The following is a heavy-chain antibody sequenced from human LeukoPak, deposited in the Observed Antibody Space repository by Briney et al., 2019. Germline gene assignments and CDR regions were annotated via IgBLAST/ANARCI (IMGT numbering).Heavy chain of an antibody. CDR3: ARAGAGGTVGPSGDGFNI. D-gene: IGHD1-26*01. J-gene: IGHJ3*02. CDR1: GYNFPSYW. V-gene: IGHV5-51*01. Sequence: GESLEISCKASGYNFPSYWIGWVRQTPGKGLEWMAIIYPGDSDTRYSPSFQGQVTISADKSISTAYLQWSSLKASDAAIYYCARAGAGGTVGPSGDGFNIWGQGTMVTVSS. CDR2: IYPGDSDT.